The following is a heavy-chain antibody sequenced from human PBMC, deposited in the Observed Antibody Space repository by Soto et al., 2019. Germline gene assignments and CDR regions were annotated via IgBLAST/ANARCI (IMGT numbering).Heavy chain of an antibody. CDR2: ISGSGGST. Sequence: EVQLLESGGGLVQPGGSLRLSCAASGITFTAYAMSWVRQAPGKGLEWVSSISGSGGSTYYADSVKGRLTISRDNPKSTLYLQMNSLRAEDTAVYYCATIIIPAATNVYWGQGTLVTVSS. CDR3: ATIIIPAATNVY. V-gene: IGHV3-23*01. D-gene: IGHD2-2*01. CDR1: GITFTAYA. J-gene: IGHJ4*02.